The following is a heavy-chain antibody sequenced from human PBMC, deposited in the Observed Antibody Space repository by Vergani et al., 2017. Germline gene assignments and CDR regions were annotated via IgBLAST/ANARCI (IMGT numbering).Heavy chain of an antibody. Sequence: QVQLQESGPGLVKPSQTLSLTCTVSGGSISSGGYYWSWIRQHPGKGLEWIGYIYYSGSTYYNPSLKSRVPIAVDTSKNQFSLKLSSVTAADTAVYYCARDLGAEYYDSSGTWFDPWGQGTLVTVSS. CDR1: GGSISSGGYY. V-gene: IGHV4-31*03. J-gene: IGHJ5*02. CDR3: ARDLGAEYYDSSGTWFDP. D-gene: IGHD3-22*01. CDR2: IYYSGST.